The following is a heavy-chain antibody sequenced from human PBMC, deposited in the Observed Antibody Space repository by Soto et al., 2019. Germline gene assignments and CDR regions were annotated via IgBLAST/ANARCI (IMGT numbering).Heavy chain of an antibody. J-gene: IGHJ4*02. Sequence: SETLSLTCTVSGGSISSGGYYWSWIRQHPGKGLEWIGYIYYSGSTYYNPSLKSRVTISVDTSKNQFSLKLSSVTAADTAVYYCARSPGRGWSFDYWGQGTLVTVSS. CDR2: IYYSGST. CDR1: GGSISSGGYY. D-gene: IGHD6-19*01. CDR3: ARSPGRGWSFDY. V-gene: IGHV4-31*03.